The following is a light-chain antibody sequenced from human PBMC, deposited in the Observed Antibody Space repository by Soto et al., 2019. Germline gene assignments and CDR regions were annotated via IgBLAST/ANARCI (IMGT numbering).Light chain of an antibody. Sequence: DIQMTQSPSTLSASVGDRVTITCRASLYISPWLAWYQQKPGKATTLLIYKASSLESGVPSGFSGSGSGTEFTLTINSLQPDDFATYACQQYDSYPYSFGQGTKLEIK. CDR2: KAS. V-gene: IGKV1-5*03. CDR1: LYISPW. J-gene: IGKJ2*03. CDR3: QQYDSYPYS.